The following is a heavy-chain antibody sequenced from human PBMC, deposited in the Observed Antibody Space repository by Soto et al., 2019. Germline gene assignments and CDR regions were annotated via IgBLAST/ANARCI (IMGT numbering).Heavy chain of an antibody. Sequence: SVKVSCKSSGYTFSMSGISWVRQAPGQGLEWMGRIIPILGKANYAQKFQDRVTITADKSTSTAYMELSSLRSEDTAVYYCARISRYYDSSGPDYWGQGTLVTVSS. V-gene: IGHV1-69*04. CDR1: GYTFSMSG. CDR2: IIPILGKA. CDR3: ARISRYYDSSGPDY. J-gene: IGHJ4*02. D-gene: IGHD3-22*01.